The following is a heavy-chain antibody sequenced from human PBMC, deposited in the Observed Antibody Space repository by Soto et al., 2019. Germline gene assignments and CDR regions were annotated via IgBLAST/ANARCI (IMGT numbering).Heavy chain of an antibody. CDR1: GLTFSSYA. CDR3: AKDPHGYCSGGSCLNYFDY. J-gene: IGHJ4*02. D-gene: IGHD2-15*01. V-gene: IGHV3-23*01. Sequence: QPGGSLRLSCAASGLTFSSYAMSWVRQAPGKGLEWVSAISGSGGSTYYADSVKGRFTISRDNSKNTLYLQMNSLRAEDTAVYYCAKDPHGYCSGGSCLNYFDYWRQGPMLTVNS. CDR2: ISGSGGST.